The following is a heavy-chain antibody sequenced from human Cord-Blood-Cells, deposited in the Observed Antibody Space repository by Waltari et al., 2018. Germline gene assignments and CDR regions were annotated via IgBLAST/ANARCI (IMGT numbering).Heavy chain of an antibody. CDR2: IRSKANSYAT. CDR3: TRLSAGY. V-gene: IGHV3-73*02. J-gene: IGHJ4*02. CDR1: GFTLSGSA. Sequence: EVQLVESGGGLVQPGGSLKLSCAASGFTLSGSAMHWVRQASGKGLGWVGLIRSKANSYATAYAASVKGRFTISRDDSKNTAYLQMNSLKTEDTAVYYCTRLSAGYWGQGTLVTVSS.